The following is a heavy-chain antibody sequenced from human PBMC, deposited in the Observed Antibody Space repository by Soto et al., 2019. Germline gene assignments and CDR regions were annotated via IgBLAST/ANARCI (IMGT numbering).Heavy chain of an antibody. D-gene: IGHD3-10*01. CDR1: GGSISSGGYY. V-gene: IGHV4-31*03. CDR3: ARDRGRSQGLDKSNRRNWFDP. J-gene: IGHJ5*02. CDR2: IYYSGST. Sequence: RASETLSLTCTVSGGSISSGGYYWSWIRQHPGKGLEWIGYIYYSGSTYYNPSLKSRVTISVDTSKNQFSLKLSSVTAADTAVYYCARDRGRSQGLDKSNRRNWFDPWGQGTLVTVSS.